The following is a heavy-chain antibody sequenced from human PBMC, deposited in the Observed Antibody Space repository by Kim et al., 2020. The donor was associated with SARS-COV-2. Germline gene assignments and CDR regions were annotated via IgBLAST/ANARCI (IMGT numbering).Heavy chain of an antibody. CDR3: ARDRWAGSSFDAFDI. D-gene: IGHD6-19*01. V-gene: IGHV4-59*12. CDR2: INDIGNT. J-gene: IGHJ3*02. CDR1: GGSMTVYY. Sequence: SETLSLTCTISGGSMTVYYWNWIRQAPGKGLEWIGCINDIGNTKYNPSLKSRVVVTADASKSQFSLGLSSVTSADTAVYYCARDRWAGSSFDAFDIWG.